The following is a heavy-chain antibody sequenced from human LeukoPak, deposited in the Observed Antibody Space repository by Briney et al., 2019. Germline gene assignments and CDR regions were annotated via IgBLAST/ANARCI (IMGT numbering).Heavy chain of an antibody. J-gene: IGHJ6*02. CDR1: GFTFSSYA. V-gene: IGHV3-23*01. CDR2: ISGSGGST. Sequence: GGSLRLSCAASGFTFSSYAMSWVRQAPGKGLEWVSAISGSGGSTYYADSVKGRFTISRDNSKNTLYLQMNSLRAEDTAVYYCARDLRGSGSFPYYYYGMDVWGQGTTVTVSS. CDR3: ARDLRGSGSFPYYYYGMDV. D-gene: IGHD3-10*01.